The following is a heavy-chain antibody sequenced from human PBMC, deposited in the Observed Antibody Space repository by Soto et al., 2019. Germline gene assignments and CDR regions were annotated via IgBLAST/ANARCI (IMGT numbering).Heavy chain of an antibody. CDR3: ARAALRRGSYLHYYYYYGMDV. CDR2: IIPIFGTA. V-gene: IGHV1-69*13. D-gene: IGHD1-26*01. Sequence: SVKVSCKASGGTFSSYAISWVRQAPGQGLEWMGGIIPIFGTADYAQKFQGRVTITADESTSTAYMELSSLRSEDTAVYYCARAALRRGSYLHYYYYYGMDVWGQGTTVTVSS. J-gene: IGHJ6*02. CDR1: GGTFSSYA.